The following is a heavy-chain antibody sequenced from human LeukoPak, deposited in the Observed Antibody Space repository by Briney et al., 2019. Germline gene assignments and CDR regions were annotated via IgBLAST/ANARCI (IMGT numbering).Heavy chain of an antibody. CDR1: EFPVSSNY. V-gene: IGHV3-53*01. CDR3: ARGPGYCSGGSCYSPPSYYYYSGLNV. D-gene: IGHD2-15*01. Sequence: EGSLRLSCAASEFPVSSNYMSWVRQAPGKGLEWVSVIYSGGSTYYADSVKGRFTISRDNSKNTLYLHMNTLRAEDTAVYYCARGPGYCSGGSCYSPPSYYYYSGLNVWGQGTTVTVSS. J-gene: IGHJ6*02. CDR2: IYSGGST.